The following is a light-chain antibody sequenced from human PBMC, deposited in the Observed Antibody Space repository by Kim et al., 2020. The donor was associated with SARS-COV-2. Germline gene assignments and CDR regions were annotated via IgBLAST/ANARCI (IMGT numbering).Light chain of an antibody. CDR1: STNIGSKY. V-gene: IGLV1-47*01. Sequence: QSVTISGSGSSTNIGSKYVYWYQQLPGTAPKLLSYRNNQRPSGVPDRFSGSKSGTSASLAISGLRSEDEADYYCAAWDDSLSGSWVFGGGTQLTVL. CDR2: RNN. J-gene: IGLJ3*02. CDR3: AAWDDSLSGSWV.